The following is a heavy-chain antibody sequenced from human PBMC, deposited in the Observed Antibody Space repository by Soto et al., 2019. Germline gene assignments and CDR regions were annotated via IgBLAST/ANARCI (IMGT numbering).Heavy chain of an antibody. Sequence: SETLSLTCAVSSGSISSSNWWRWVRQPPGKGLEWIGEIYHSGSTNYNPSLKSRVTISVDKSKNQFSLKLSSVTAADTAVYYCARGTYCSSTSCYAYYYYYYMDVWGKGTTVTVSS. J-gene: IGHJ6*03. V-gene: IGHV4-4*02. D-gene: IGHD2-2*01. CDR3: ARGTYCSSTSCYAYYYYYYMDV. CDR2: IYHSGST. CDR1: SGSISSSNW.